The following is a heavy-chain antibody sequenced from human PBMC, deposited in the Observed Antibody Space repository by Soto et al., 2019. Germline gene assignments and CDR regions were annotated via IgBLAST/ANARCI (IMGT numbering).Heavy chain of an antibody. J-gene: IGHJ6*02. CDR2: IYYSGST. CDR1: GGSISSYY. Sequence: PSETLSLTCTVSGGSISSYYWSWIRQPPGKGLEWIGYIYYSGSTNYNPSLKSRVTISVDTSKNQFSLKLSSVTAADTAVCYCARLRFLEWLPSNYYYYYGMDAWGQGTTV. CDR3: ARLRFLEWLPSNYYYYYGMDA. V-gene: IGHV4-59*01. D-gene: IGHD3-3*01.